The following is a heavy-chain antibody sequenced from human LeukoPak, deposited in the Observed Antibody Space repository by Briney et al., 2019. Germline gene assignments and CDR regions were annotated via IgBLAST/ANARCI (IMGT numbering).Heavy chain of an antibody. J-gene: IGHJ4*02. D-gene: IGHD3-22*01. CDR1: GFTFSAYG. CDR3: ARVGGRYDSSGYYPDPWFDY. CDR2: IWSDGNNK. Sequence: PGGSLRLSCAASGFTFSAYGMHWVRQAPGKGLEWVAVIWSDGNNKYYADSVQGRFTISRDNSKNTLSLQMDSMRVEDTALYYCARVGGRYDSSGYYPDPWFDYWGQGTLVTVSS. V-gene: IGHV3-33*01.